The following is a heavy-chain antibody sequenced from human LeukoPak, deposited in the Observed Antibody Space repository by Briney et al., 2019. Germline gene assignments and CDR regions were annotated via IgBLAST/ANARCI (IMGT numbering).Heavy chain of an antibody. Sequence: SETLSLTCTVSGGSISSGDYYWSWLRQPPGTGLEWVGYIYYSGSTYYNPFLKSRVTISVDTSKNQFSLKLSSVTAADTAVYYCARAVTTSGDAFDIWGQGTMVTVSS. D-gene: IGHD4-17*01. V-gene: IGHV4-30-4*01. J-gene: IGHJ3*02. CDR3: ARAVTTSGDAFDI. CDR1: GGSISSGDYY. CDR2: IYYSGST.